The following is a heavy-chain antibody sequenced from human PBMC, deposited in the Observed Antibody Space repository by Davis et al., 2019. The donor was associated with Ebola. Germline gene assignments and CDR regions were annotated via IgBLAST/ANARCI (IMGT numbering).Heavy chain of an antibody. D-gene: IGHD3-3*01. J-gene: IGHJ4*02. CDR2: IYYSGST. V-gene: IGHV4-39*02. CDR3: ARGMRYDFWSGFDFDF. CDR1: GGSISSSSYY. Sequence: SETLSLTCTVSGGSISSSSYYWGWIRQPPGKGLEWIGSIYYSGSTNYNPSLKSRVSISVDTSKNHFSLNLNSVTAADTAVYYCARGMRYDFWSGFDFDFWGQGTLVTVPS.